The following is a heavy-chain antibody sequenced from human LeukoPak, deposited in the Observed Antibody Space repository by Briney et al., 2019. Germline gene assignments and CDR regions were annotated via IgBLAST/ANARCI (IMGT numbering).Heavy chain of an antibody. CDR2: IWYDGSNY. J-gene: IGHJ4*02. Sequence: GGSLRLSCAASGYTFSSYDIHWVRQAPGKGLEWVAGIWYDGSNYYYADSVKGRFTISRDNSKNTLYLQMNSLRAEDTGVYYCARDGRALLRDFDYWGQGTLVTVSS. V-gene: IGHV3-33*01. D-gene: IGHD1-26*01. CDR3: ARDGRALLRDFDY. CDR1: GYTFSSYD.